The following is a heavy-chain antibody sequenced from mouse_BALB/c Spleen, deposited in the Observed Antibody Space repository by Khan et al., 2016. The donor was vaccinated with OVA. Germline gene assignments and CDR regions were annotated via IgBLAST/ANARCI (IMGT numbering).Heavy chain of an antibody. Sequence: EVQLQQSGPGLVKPSQSLSLTCTVTGYSITSEYAWNWIRQFPGNKLEWMGYINDSGNTRFNPSLKSRISITRDTSKNQFFLQLNSVTTEDTATYYCARKDYYDYDPFPDWGQGTLVTVSA. CDR1: GYSITSEYA. D-gene: IGHD2-4*01. V-gene: IGHV3-2*02. J-gene: IGHJ3*01. CDR3: ARKDYYDYDPFPD. CDR2: INDSGNT.